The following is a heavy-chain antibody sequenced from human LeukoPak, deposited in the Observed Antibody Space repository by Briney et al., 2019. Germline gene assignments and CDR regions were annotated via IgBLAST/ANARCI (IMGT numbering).Heavy chain of an antibody. D-gene: IGHD3-22*01. J-gene: IGHJ3*02. CDR3: ARDSLGADDSSGYGAFDI. CDR1: GFMFNSYG. CDR2: ISYDGSNK. Sequence: PGRSLRLSCSASGFMFNSYGMHWVRQAPGKGLEWVAVISYDGSNKYYADSVKGRFTISRDNSKNTLYLQMNSLRAEDTAVYYCARDSLGADDSSGYGAFDIWGQGTMVTVSS. V-gene: IGHV3-30*19.